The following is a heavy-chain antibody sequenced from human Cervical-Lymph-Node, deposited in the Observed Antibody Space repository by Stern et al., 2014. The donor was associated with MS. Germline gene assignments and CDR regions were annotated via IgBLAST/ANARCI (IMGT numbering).Heavy chain of an antibody. CDR1: GGTFSKFP. D-gene: IGHD6-13*01. CDR3: ALSSETSDRWYSLGYDL. V-gene: IGHV1-69*01. J-gene: IGHJ5*02. CDR2: ILPVFVTP. Sequence: QMQLVQSGAEVTKPGASVKVSCKASGGTFSKFPSSWVRQAPGQGLEWMGGILPVFVTPTYAQESRGRVTIPADVSTSTVYMELSSLRSDDTAVYYCALSSETSDRWYSLGYDLWGQGTLVTVSS.